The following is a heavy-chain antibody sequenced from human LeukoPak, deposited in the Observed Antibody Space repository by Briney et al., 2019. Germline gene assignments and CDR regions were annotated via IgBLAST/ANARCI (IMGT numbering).Heavy chain of an antibody. V-gene: IGHV3-11*01. CDR3: ARAAYYGSGSLGGTG. J-gene: IGHJ4*02. Sequence: PGGSLRLSCAASGFTFSAYYMSWIRQAPGKGLEWVSGISTSGTTIYYRDSVKGRLTIPRDNAKNSLFLQMNGLRAEDTAVYYCARAAYYGSGSLGGTGWGQGTLVTVSS. D-gene: IGHD3-10*01. CDR1: GFTFSAYY. CDR2: ISTSGTTI.